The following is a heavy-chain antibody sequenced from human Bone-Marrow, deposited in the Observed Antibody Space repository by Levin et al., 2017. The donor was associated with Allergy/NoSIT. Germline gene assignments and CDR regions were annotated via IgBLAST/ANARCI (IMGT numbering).Heavy chain of an antibody. J-gene: IGHJ3*02. CDR3: ATEVGTGNRDAFDI. Sequence: ASVKVSCKVSGYTLTEFSFHWVRQAPGKGLEWMGGFDPEEGETIYAQKFQDRLTMTEDTSADTAYIELISLRSEDTAVYYCATEVGTGNRDAFDIWGQGTMVTVSS. CDR1: GYTLTEFS. V-gene: IGHV1-24*01. D-gene: IGHD2-21*02. CDR2: FDPEEGET.